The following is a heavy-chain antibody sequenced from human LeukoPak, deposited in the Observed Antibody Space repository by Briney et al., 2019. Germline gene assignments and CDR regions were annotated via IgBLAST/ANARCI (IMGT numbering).Heavy chain of an antibody. D-gene: IGHD2-21*02. Sequence: GGSLRLSCAASGFTFNTYAIHWVRQAPGKGLEWVAVIWCDGSNKYYADSVRGRFTISRDNSKSTLYLQMNSLRADDTAIYYCVRDPSCGGGCYYYYGMDVWGQGTTVTVSS. CDR3: VRDPSCGGGCYYYYGMDV. CDR2: IWCDGSNK. V-gene: IGHV3-33*01. J-gene: IGHJ6*02. CDR1: GFTFNTYA.